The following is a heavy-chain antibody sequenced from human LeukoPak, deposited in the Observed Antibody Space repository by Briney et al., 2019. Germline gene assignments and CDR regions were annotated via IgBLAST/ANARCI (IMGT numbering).Heavy chain of an antibody. Sequence: SGGSLRLSCAASGFTFSSYSMNWVRQAPGKGLEWVSYISSSSSTIYYADSVKGRFTISRDNNDNLLYLEMTSLRPEDTATYYCAGNFYDGSGYPTFDYWGQGALVAVSS. CDR1: GFTFSSYS. V-gene: IGHV3-48*04. CDR3: AGNFYDGSGYPTFDY. CDR2: ISSSSSTI. D-gene: IGHD3-22*01. J-gene: IGHJ4*02.